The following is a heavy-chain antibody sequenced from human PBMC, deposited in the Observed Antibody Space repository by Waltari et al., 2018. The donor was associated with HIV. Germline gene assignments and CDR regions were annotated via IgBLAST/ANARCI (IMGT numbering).Heavy chain of an antibody. J-gene: IGHJ6*02. CDR1: GYTFTGYD. D-gene: IGHD3-3*01. CDR2: MNPESGNT. V-gene: IGHV1-8*01. Sequence: SGTEVKKPGASVKVSCKASGYTFTGYDMNWVRQATGQGLEWMGWMNPESGNTAYAHKFQGRVTMTRNTSIRTAYMELTSLRSEDTAVYYCARGPPNDLWPPQTRHMDVWGQGTTVTVSS. CDR3: ARGPPNDLWPPQTRHMDV.